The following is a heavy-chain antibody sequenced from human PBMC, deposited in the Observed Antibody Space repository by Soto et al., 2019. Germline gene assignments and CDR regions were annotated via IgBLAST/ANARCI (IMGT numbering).Heavy chain of an antibody. D-gene: IGHD3-3*01. CDR3: ARGNSFNYDCWSGYSVYYYYGMDV. CDR1: WVNFARFW. CDR2: IYTGDSDT. J-gene: IGHJ6*02. V-gene: IGHV5-51*01. Sequence: EFLTIPWRRSWVNFARFWLGWVRQVPGKGLEVRRSIYTGDSDTRYSPSFQGQVNISDDKSISTAYLQWSSLKASDTAMYYCARGNSFNYDCWSGYSVYYYYGMDVWGQGTTVTVSS.